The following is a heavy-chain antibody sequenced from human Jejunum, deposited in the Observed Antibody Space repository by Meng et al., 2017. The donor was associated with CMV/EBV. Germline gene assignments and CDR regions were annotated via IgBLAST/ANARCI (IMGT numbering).Heavy chain of an antibody. CDR2: IKLNSGGT. CDR1: TDSY. V-gene: IGHV1-2*02. J-gene: IGHJ5*02. D-gene: IGHD2-2*01. Sequence: TDSYIHWLRPAPGQGLEWMGWIKLNSGGTKYAQKFQGRVTMTWDTSISTAYMELSRLRSDDTAVYYCARDPGCDNPSCYGIGWDLWGQGTLVTVSS. CDR3: ARDPGCDNPSCYGIGWDL.